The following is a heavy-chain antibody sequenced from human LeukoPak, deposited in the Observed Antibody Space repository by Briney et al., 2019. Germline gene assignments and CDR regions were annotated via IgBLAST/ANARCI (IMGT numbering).Heavy chain of an antibody. CDR2: IFDTGKT. Sequence: SETLSLTCSVSGVSLSSYYWDWLRQSPGKGLEWVGYIFDTGKTDSTPSLQSRVSISLDMSKKQFSLRLRSVSAADSAVYYCATGYYEPFATWGPGILVTVSS. CDR1: GVSLSSYY. D-gene: IGHD2/OR15-2a*01. CDR3: ATGYYEPFAT. J-gene: IGHJ5*02. V-gene: IGHV4-59*01.